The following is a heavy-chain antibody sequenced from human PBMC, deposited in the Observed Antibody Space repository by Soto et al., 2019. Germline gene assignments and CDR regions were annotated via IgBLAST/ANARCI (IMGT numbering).Heavy chain of an antibody. D-gene: IGHD2-2*01. CDR2: VSTSGSLK. CDR3: VRSVPDGWYYFDF. Sequence: GGSLRLSCAASGFSLSIYEMNWVRQAPGKGLEWLAYVSTSGSLKNYADSVKGRFTISRDNTKNAVYLQMNSLGAEDTAVYYCVRSVPDGWYYFDFWGQGTLVTVSS. CDR1: GFSLSIYE. V-gene: IGHV3-48*03. J-gene: IGHJ4*02.